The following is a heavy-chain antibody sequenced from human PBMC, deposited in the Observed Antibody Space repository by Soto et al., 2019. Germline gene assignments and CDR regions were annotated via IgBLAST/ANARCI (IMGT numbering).Heavy chain of an antibody. CDR3: AAPRDEYGSGVSWFTYGMDI. V-gene: IGHV3-23*01. D-gene: IGHD3-10*01. CDR2: LDGAGGST. CDR1: GFTLSAFA. Sequence: GGSLRLSCLASGFTLSAFAMTWVRHVPGRGLEWVASLDGAGGSTYYAESVRGRFSISRDNSQNTLFLQMKRLTVDDTAIYYCAAPRDEYGSGVSWFTYGMDIWGQGTTVTVSS. J-gene: IGHJ6*02.